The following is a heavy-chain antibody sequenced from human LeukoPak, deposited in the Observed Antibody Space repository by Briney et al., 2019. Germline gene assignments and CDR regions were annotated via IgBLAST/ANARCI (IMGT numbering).Heavy chain of an antibody. J-gene: IGHJ6*04. CDR2: ISYDGSNK. CDR3: AELGITMIGGV. Sequence: PGGSLRLSCAASGFTFSSNAMHWVRQAPGKGLEWVAIISYDGSNKYYADSVKGRFTISRDKSKNTLYLQMNSPRGEDTAVYYCAELGITMIGGVWGKGTTVTISS. CDR1: GFTFSSNA. V-gene: IGHV3-30*04. D-gene: IGHD3-10*02.